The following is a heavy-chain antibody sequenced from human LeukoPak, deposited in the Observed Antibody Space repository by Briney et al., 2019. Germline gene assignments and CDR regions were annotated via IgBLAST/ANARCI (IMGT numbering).Heavy chain of an antibody. CDR1: GFTFSSYW. CDR3: ARDKIVGATINDY. J-gene: IGHJ4*02. D-gene: IGHD1-26*01. V-gene: IGHV3-7*03. Sequence: GGSLRLSCAASGFTFSSYWMSWVRQAPGKGLEWVANINQDGSEKYYVDSVKGRFTISRDNAKNSLYLQMNNLRAEDTAVYYCARDKIVGATINDYWGQGTLVIVSS. CDR2: INQDGSEK.